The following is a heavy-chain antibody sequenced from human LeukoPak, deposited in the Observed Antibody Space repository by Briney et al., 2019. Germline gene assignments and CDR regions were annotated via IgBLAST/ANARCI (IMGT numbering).Heavy chain of an antibody. CDR3: ARVPSSHSSSWSADY. V-gene: IGHV1-24*01. J-gene: IGHJ4*02. Sequence: ASVKVSCKVSGYTLTELSMHWVRQAPGKGLEWMGGFDPEDGETIYAQKFQSRVTMTEDTSTDTAYMELSSLRSEDTAVYYCARVPSSHSSSWSADYWGQGTLVTVSS. CDR2: FDPEDGET. CDR1: GYTLTELS. D-gene: IGHD6-13*01.